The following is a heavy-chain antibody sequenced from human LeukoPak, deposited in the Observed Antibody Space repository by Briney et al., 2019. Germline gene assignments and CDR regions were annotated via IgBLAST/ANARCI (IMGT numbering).Heavy chain of an antibody. V-gene: IGHV1-24*01. D-gene: IGHD3-22*01. CDR2: FDPEGGET. CDR3: ATDRAIVGAWGFDI. CDR1: GCTLTQLS. J-gene: IGHJ3*02. Sequence: ASVQVSCKVCGCTLTQLSMHWVRQAPGKRLEGMGGFDPEGGETIYAQKSQGRVTMHEDTSTDTAYMELSSLRAEDTAVYYCATDRAIVGAWGFDIWGQGTMVTVSS.